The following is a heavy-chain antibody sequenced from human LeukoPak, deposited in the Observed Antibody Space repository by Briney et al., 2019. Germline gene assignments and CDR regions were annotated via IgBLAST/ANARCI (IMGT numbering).Heavy chain of an antibody. CDR1: GGSFSGYY. D-gene: IGHD2-21*01. CDR3: ARLGPGWGLYYFDY. CDR2: INHSGST. V-gene: IGHV4-34*01. Sequence: PSETLSLTCAVYGGSFSGYYWSWIRQPPGKGLEWIGEINHSGSTNYNPSLKSRVTISVDTSKNQFSLKLSSVTAADTAVYYCARLGPGWGLYYFDYWGQGTPVTVSS. J-gene: IGHJ4*02.